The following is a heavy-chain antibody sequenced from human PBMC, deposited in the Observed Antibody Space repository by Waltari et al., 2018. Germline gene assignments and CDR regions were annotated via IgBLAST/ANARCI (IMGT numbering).Heavy chain of an antibody. CDR3: TRGVTVGAINWFDP. J-gene: IGHJ5*02. D-gene: IGHD1-26*01. Sequence: LQLQESGPGLVKPSETLSLTCTVSSGSISTTKPYWMWTRQASGKGLEWVGRIRSKANSYATAYAASVKGRFTISRDDSKNTAYLQMNSLKTEDTAVYYCTRGVTVGAINWFDPWGQGTLVTVSS. CDR2: IRSKANSYAT. CDR1: SGSISTTK. V-gene: IGHV3-73*01.